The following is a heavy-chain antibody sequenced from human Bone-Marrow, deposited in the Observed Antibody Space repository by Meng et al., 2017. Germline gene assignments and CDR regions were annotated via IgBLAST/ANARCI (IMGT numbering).Heavy chain of an antibody. CDR3: AREPDSTSGGFDY. Sequence: QVQLQQSGPGLVKPSQTRSLTCAISGDSVSSNIAAWNWIRQSPSRGLEWLGRIYYRSMWSNNYAVSVKSRVTINPDTYKNQFSLQLNSVTPEDTAVYYCAREPDSTSGGFDYWGQGTLVTVSS. V-gene: IGHV6-1*01. D-gene: IGHD2-2*01. CDR2: IYYRSMWSN. CDR1: GDSVSSNIAA. J-gene: IGHJ4*02.